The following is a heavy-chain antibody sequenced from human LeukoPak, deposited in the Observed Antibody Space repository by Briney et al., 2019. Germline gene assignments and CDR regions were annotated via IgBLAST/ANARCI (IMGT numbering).Heavy chain of an antibody. CDR3: ARFIVAATTSWFDP. CDR1: GGSISSYY. J-gene: IGHJ5*02. D-gene: IGHD1-26*01. V-gene: IGHV4-59*08. Sequence: PSETLSLTCTVSGGSISSYYWSWIRQPPGKGLEWIGYIYYSGSTNYNPSLKSRVTISVDTSKNQFSLKLSSVTAADTAVYYCARFIVAATTSWFDPWGQGTLVTVSS. CDR2: IYYSGST.